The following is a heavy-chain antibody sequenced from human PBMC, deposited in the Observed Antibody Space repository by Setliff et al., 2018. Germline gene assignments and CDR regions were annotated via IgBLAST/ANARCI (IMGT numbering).Heavy chain of an antibody. D-gene: IGHD1-26*01. CDR3: AEVQRRGWYSYFEDAFDI. J-gene: IGHJ3*02. CDR2: VSGGGTVK. CDR1: GFSFTDYS. V-gene: IGHV3-23*01. Sequence: PGGSLRLSCEGSGFSFTDYSMNWVRQAPGKRLEWVSGVSGGGTVKHYAESVKGRFTISRDNSKNTLYLDMKRLRVEDTAIYSCAEVQRRGWYSYFEDAFDIWGQGTVVTVSS.